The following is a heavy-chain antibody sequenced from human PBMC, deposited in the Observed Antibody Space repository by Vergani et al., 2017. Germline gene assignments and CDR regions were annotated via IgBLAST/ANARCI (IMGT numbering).Heavy chain of an antibody. CDR2: IRSKANSYAT. Sequence: EVQLVESGGGLVQPGGSLKLSCAASGFTFSGSAMHWVRQASGKGLEWVGRIRSKANSYATAYAASVKGRFTISRDDSKNTAYLQMNSLKTEATAVYYCTSPHYYDSSGYYRDFDYWGQGTLVTVSS. CDR3: TSPHYYDSSGYYRDFDY. D-gene: IGHD3-22*01. CDR1: GFTFSGSA. V-gene: IGHV3-73*01. J-gene: IGHJ4*02.